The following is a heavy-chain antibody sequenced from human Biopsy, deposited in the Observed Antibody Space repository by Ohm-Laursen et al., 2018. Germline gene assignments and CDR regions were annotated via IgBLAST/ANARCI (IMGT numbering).Heavy chain of an antibody. D-gene: IGHD4-17*01. CDR1: GRTFSDYR. CDR3: GNEVYGRDY. V-gene: IGHV4-34*08. Sequence: SETLSLTCVVFGRTFSDYRWTWIRQPPGKGLEWIGQINQSGNTNYNPSLKGRVTKSEEPSKNEFSLRLTSVSAADTAVYFCGNEVYGRDYWGLGARVTVSS. J-gene: IGHJ4*02. CDR2: INQSGNT.